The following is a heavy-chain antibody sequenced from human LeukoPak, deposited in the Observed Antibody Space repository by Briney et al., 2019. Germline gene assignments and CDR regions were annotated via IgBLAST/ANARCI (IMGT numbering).Heavy chain of an antibody. Sequence: SGGSLRLSCAASGFTFRNSAMNWVRQSPGKGLEWVSGISGSGGSTYYADSVKGRFTISRDNSKNTLYVQMNSLRAEDSAVYYCAKDSGAASDFDAFAVWGQGTMVAVSS. V-gene: IGHV3-23*01. CDR1: GFTFRNSA. CDR2: ISGSGGST. J-gene: IGHJ3*01. D-gene: IGHD6-13*01. CDR3: AKDSGAASDFDAFAV.